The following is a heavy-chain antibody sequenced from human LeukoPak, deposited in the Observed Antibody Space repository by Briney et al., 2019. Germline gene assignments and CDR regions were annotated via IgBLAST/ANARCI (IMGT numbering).Heavy chain of an antibody. CDR1: GFTFSSYA. CDR2: ISYDGSNK. J-gene: IGHJ3*02. V-gene: IGHV3-30*04. D-gene: IGHD3-16*01. Sequence: GRSLRLSCAASGFTFSSYAMHWVRQAPGKGLEWVAVISYDGSNKKYGDSVKGRFTISRDNSKNTLDLQMNSLRAEDTAVYYCAKEVRGDAFDIWGQGTMVTVSS. CDR3: AKEVRGDAFDI.